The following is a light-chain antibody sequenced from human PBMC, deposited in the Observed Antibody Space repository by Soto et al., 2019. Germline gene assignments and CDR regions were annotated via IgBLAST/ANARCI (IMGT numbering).Light chain of an antibody. J-gene: IGLJ3*02. CDR2: RDN. CDR1: SSNIGSNA. CDR3: AAWNDRPYLWV. V-gene: IGLV1-44*01. Sequence: QSVLTQPPSASGTPGQRVSISCSRSSSNIGSNAVHWYQQFPGTAPRLLIYRDNQRPSGVPDRFSGSKSGTSASLVISGLQSEDEADYYCAAWNDRPYLWVFGGGTKLTV.